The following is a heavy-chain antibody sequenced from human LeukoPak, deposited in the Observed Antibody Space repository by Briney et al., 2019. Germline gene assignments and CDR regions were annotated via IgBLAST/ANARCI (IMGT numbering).Heavy chain of an antibody. CDR2: INPSGGST. J-gene: IGHJ4*02. CDR3: ARSSPPMTTVTTCDY. D-gene: IGHD4-17*01. CDR1: GYTFTSYY. V-gene: IGHV1-46*01. Sequence: ASVTVSFTASGYTFTSYYMHWVRQAPGQGLEWMGIINPSGGSTSYAQKFQGRVTMTRDTSTSTVYMELSSLRSEDTAVYYCARSSPPMTTVTTCDYWGQGTLVTASS.